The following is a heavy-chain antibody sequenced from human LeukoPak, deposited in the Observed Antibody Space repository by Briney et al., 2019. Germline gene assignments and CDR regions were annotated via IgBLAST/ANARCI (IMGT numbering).Heavy chain of an antibody. Sequence: PSETLSLTCTVSGDSISSYYWIWIRQPPGKGLEWIGYISYTGSTNYNPSLRSRVTIAVDTSNNQFSLRLNSVTAADTAVYYCARVGRGDHTWGSYSFDYWGQGTLVTVSS. CDR3: ARVGRGDHTWGSYSFDY. CDR1: GDSISSYY. CDR2: ISYTGST. D-gene: IGHD3-16*01. V-gene: IGHV4-59*01. J-gene: IGHJ4*02.